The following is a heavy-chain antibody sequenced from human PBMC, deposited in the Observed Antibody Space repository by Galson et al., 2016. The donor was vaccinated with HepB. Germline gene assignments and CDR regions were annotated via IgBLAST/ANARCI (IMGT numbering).Heavy chain of an antibody. CDR2: MNPNNGHT. CDR3: ARGIGYYYGMDV. CDR1: GYTFASYD. Sequence: SVKVSCKASGYTFASYDINWVRQAPGQGLEWMGWMNPNNGHTGYAEKFQGRVTMTRDTSTTTAYMELTSLKSEDTAIYYCARGIGYYYGMDVWGKGTTVTVS. J-gene: IGHJ6*04. V-gene: IGHV1-8*01.